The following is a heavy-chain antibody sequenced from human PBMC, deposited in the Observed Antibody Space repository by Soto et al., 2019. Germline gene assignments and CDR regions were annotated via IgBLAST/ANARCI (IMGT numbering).Heavy chain of an antibody. J-gene: IGHJ3*02. CDR2: ISSNGGST. CDR1: GFTFSSYA. D-gene: IGHD3-3*01. Sequence: HPGGSLRLSCAASGFTFSSYAMHWVRQAPGKGLEYVSAISSNGGSTYYANSVKGRFTISRDNSKNTLYLQMGSLRAEDMAVYYGARVALYDFWSGYYSYAFDIWGQGTMVTVSS. V-gene: IGHV3-64*01. CDR3: ARVALYDFWSGYYSYAFDI.